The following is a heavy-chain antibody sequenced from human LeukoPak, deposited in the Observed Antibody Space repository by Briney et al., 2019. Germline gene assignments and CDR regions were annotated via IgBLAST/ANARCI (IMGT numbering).Heavy chain of an antibody. D-gene: IGHD2-15*01. CDR3: AGGAEAPANVFPDH. CDR1: GFTFSRYW. CDR2: INQDGSEK. J-gene: IGHJ4*02. V-gene: IGHV3-7*04. Sequence: GGPLTLSCAASGFTFSRYWMTWVRQSPGKGLEWVANINQDGSEKYYGDSVTGRFTISRDNAENTLCLQMNSLRAHRPGGYYCAGGAEAPANVFPDHWGQGVVVTVSS.